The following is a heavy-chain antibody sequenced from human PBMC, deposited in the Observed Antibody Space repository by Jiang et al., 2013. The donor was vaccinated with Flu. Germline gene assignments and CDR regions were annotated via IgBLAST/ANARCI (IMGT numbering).Heavy chain of an antibody. J-gene: IGHJ2*01. CDR3: ASSSWMTGTTWDPEHWYFDL. Sequence: SQTLSLTCAISGDSVSSNSAAWNWIRQSPSRGLEWLGRTYYRSKWYNDYAVSVKSRITINPDTSKNQFSLQLNSVTPEDTAVYYCASSSWMTGTTWDPEHWYFDLWGRGTLVTVSS. V-gene: IGHV6-1*01. D-gene: IGHD1-7*01. CDR2: TYYRSKWYN. CDR1: GDSVSSNSAA.